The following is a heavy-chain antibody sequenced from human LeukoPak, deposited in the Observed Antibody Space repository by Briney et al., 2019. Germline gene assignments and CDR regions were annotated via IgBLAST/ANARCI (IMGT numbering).Heavy chain of an antibody. CDR2: INHSGST. V-gene: IGHV4-39*07. J-gene: IGHJ4*02. Sequence: SETLSLTCTVSGGSISTSNYYWGWIRQPPGKGLEWIGEINHSGSTNYNSSLKSRVTISVDTSKNQFSLKLTSVTAADTAVYYCARPRIRFSSWYYFDYWGQGTLVTVSS. CDR1: GGSISTSNYY. D-gene: IGHD6-13*01. CDR3: ARPRIRFSSWYYFDY.